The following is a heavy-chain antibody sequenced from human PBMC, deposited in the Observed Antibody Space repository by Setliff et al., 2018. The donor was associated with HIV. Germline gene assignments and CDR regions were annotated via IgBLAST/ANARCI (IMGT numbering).Heavy chain of an antibody. Sequence: GGSLRLSCAASGFNFSTHTMNWIRQAPGKGLEWVASISSTGTYIYYADSMKGRFTISRDNAKKSLYLQMNSLRAEDTAVYYCARPQYYYDTSGDDDWGQGTLVTVSS. V-gene: IGHV3-21*01. J-gene: IGHJ4*02. CDR1: GFNFSTHT. D-gene: IGHD3-22*01. CDR3: ARPQYYYDTSGDDD. CDR2: ISSTGTYI.